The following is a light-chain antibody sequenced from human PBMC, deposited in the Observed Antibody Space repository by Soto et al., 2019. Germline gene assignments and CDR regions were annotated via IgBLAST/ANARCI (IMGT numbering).Light chain of an antibody. CDR3: HQYGTAPYT. CDR2: GTS. Sequence: DIVMTQSPGTLSLSPGEGATLSCRASQSVDNNYLAWYQQKPGQAPRLLIHGTSNRASGIPDRFSGSGSGTDFTLTISRLEPEDFAVYYCHQYGTAPYTFGQGTRLEI. J-gene: IGKJ5*01. CDR1: QSVDNNY. V-gene: IGKV3-20*01.